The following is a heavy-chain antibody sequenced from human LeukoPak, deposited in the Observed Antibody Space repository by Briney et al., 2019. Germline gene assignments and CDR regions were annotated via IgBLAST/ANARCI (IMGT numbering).Heavy chain of an antibody. J-gene: IGHJ4*02. CDR3: ARGNTSAWYPFDY. V-gene: IGHV3-72*01. CDR2: TGNKANSYTT. Sequence: GGSLRLSCAASGFTFSDHYMDWVRQAPGKGLEWVGRTGNKANSYTTEYAAPVKGRFTISRDDSKNSLFLQMNSLKSEDTAVYYCARGNTSAWYPFDYWGQGTLVTVSS. D-gene: IGHD6-19*01. CDR1: GFTFSDHY.